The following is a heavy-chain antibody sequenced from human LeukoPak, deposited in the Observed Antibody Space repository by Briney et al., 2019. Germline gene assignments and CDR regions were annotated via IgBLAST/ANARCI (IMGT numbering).Heavy chain of an antibody. V-gene: IGHV4-4*07. J-gene: IGHJ5*02. CDR2: IYTGGST. D-gene: IGHD6-13*01. CDR3: ARVIIAAAAPTLFDP. CDR1: GGSISSYY. Sequence: SETLSLTCTVSGGSISSYYWSWIRQPAGKGLEWIGRIYTGGSTNYNPSLKSRVTMSVDTSKNQFSLKLSSVTAADTAVYYCARVIIAAAAPTLFDPWGQGTLVTVSS.